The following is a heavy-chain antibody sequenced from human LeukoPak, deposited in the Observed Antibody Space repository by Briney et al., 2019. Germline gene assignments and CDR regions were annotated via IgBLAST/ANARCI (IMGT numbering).Heavy chain of an antibody. CDR2: IIASGGST. D-gene: IGHD6-6*01. CDR1: GFTFSSYA. Sequence: GGSLRLSCAASGFTFSSYAMSWVRQAPGKGLEWVSTIIASGGSTYYADSVKGRFTISRDNAKNSLYLQMNSLRAEDTAVYYCARVYSSSSGKAFDIWGQGTMVTVSS. J-gene: IGHJ3*02. CDR3: ARVYSSSSGKAFDI. V-gene: IGHV3-23*01.